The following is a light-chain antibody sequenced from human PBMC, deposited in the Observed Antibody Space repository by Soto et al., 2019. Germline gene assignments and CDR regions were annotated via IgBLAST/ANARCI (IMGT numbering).Light chain of an antibody. CDR3: QQYNNWPPVYT. J-gene: IGKJ2*01. V-gene: IGKV3-15*01. CDR1: QSVSSN. CDR2: DAS. Sequence: EIVMTQSPATLSVSPGERATLSCRASQSVSSNLDWYQQKPGQAPRLLIYDASNRATGIPARFSGSGSGTAFTLPISRLQSEDFAVYYCQQYNNWPPVYTFGQGTKLEIK.